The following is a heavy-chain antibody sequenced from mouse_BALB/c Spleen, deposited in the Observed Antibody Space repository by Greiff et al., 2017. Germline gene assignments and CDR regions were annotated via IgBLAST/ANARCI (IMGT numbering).Heavy chain of an antibody. CDR2: ISSGGSYT. V-gene: IGHV5-9-4*01. J-gene: IGHJ4*01. D-gene: IGHD2-14*01. CDR3: ARAHYRYDVYYYAMDY. Sequence: EVQLQESGGGLVKPGGSLKLSCAASGFTFSSYAMSWVRQSPEKRLEWVAEISSGGSYTYYPDTVTGRFTISRDNAKNTLYLEMSSLRSEDTAMYYCARAHYRYDVYYYAMDYWGQGTSVTVSS. CDR1: GFTFSSYA.